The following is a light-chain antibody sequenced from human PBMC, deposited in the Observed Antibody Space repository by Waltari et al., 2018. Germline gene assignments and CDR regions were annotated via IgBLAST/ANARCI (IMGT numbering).Light chain of an antibody. CDR2: WAS. J-gene: IGKJ4*01. CDR3: QQYYSSPLT. Sequence: DIVLTQSPDSLALSLGERATISCRSSQSVFHTNNKNYLAWYQQKPGQPPRLPFYWASTRESGVPARCSGSGSGTDFTLAISSLQAEDVATYFCQQYYSSPLTFGGGTKVEFK. V-gene: IGKV4-1*01. CDR1: QSVFHTNNKNY.